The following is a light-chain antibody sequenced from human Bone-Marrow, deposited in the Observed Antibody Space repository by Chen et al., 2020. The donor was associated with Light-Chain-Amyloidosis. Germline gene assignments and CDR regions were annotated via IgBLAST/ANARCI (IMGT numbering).Light chain of an antibody. V-gene: IGLV3-1*01. CDR2: QDS. CDR1: ELGDKY. J-gene: IGLJ2*01. Sequence: SYDLTQPPSVSVSPGQTASITCSGDELGDKYVSWYQQKPGQSPVLVIYQDSKRTSGIPERFSGSNSGNTATLTISETQATDEADYYCQTWDSDTVPFGGGTKLTVL. CDR3: QTWDSDTVP.